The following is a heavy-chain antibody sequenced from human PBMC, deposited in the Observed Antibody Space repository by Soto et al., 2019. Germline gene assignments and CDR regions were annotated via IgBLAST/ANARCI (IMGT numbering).Heavy chain of an antibody. Sequence: PGGSLRLSCAASGFTFSSYSMNWVRQPPGKGLEWVSYISSSSSIISYADSVKGRFTISRDNAKNSLYLQMNSLRAEDTAVYYCARDRRACSGGNCQYPRVWGKGTTVTASS. D-gene: IGHD2-15*01. V-gene: IGHV3-48*04. CDR1: GFTFSSYS. CDR3: ARDRRACSGGNCQYPRV. CDR2: ISSSSSII. J-gene: IGHJ6*04.